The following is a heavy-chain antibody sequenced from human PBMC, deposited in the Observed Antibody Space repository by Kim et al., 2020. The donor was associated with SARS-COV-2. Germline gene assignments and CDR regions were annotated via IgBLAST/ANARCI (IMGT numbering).Heavy chain of an antibody. Sequence: PSLKSRVTISVDTSKNKFSLKLTSVTAADTAVYYCARQDGSYSSSWYFDLWGRGTLVTVSS. J-gene: IGHJ2*01. D-gene: IGHD2-15*01. V-gene: IGHV4-59*08. CDR3: ARQDGSYSSSWYFDL.